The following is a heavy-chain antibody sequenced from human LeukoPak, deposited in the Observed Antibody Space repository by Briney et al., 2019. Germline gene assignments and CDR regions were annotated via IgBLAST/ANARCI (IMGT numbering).Heavy chain of an antibody. D-gene: IGHD2-21*02. CDR3: ARDSYCGGDCHQAFDI. J-gene: IGHJ3*02. CDR2: IIPIFGTA. CDR1: GGTFSSYA. V-gene: IGHV1-69*05. Sequence: SVKVSCKASGGTFSSYAISWVRQAPGQGLEWMGGIIPIFGTANYAQKLQGRVTMTTDTSTSTAYMELRSLRSDDTAVYYCARDSYCGGDCHQAFDIWGQGTMVTVSS.